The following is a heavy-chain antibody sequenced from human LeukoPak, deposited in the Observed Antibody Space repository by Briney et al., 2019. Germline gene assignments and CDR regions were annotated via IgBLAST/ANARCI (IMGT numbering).Heavy chain of an antibody. Sequence: GGSLRLSCAASGFTFSSYWMHWVRQAPGKGLVWVSRINSDGSSTSYADSVKGRFTISRDNAKNTLYLQMNSLRAEDTAVYYCARVGYPGEGYCSGGSCYGNFDYWGQGTLVTVSS. CDR3: ARVGYPGEGYCSGGSCYGNFDY. V-gene: IGHV3-74*01. D-gene: IGHD2-15*01. CDR1: GFTFSSYW. J-gene: IGHJ4*02. CDR2: INSDGSST.